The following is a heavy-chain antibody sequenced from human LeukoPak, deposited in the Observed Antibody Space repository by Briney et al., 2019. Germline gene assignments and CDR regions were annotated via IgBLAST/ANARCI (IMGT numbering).Heavy chain of an antibody. V-gene: IGHV1-69*13. CDR3: ARVLWFGESPRAAIDY. J-gene: IGHJ4*02. Sequence: SVKVSCKASGSTFSSYAISWVRQAPGQGLEWMGGIIPIFGTANYAQKFQGRVTITADESTSTAYMELSSLRSEDTAVYYCARVLWFGESPRAAIDYWGQGTLVTVST. D-gene: IGHD3-10*01. CDR1: GSTFSSYA. CDR2: IIPIFGTA.